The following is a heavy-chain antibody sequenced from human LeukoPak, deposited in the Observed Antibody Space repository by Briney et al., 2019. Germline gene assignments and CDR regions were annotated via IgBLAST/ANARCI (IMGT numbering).Heavy chain of an antibody. CDR2: ISNSGST. Sequence: SETLSLTCAVSGGYVNRGTFFWTWIRKPPGKGLEWIGYISNSGSTNYHPSLKSRVTISSDTSKTQFTLKLTSVTAADTAVYYCARSPSGYRFDSWGQGTLVTVSS. CDR3: ARSPSGYRFDS. J-gene: IGHJ4*02. V-gene: IGHV4-61*01. CDR1: GGYVNRGTFF. D-gene: IGHD3-22*01.